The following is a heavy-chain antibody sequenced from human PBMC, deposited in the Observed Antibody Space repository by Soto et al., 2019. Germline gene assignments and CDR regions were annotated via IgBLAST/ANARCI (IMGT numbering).Heavy chain of an antibody. Sequence: PSETLSLTCTVSGGSISSYYWSWIRQPPGKGLEWIGYIYYSGSTNYNPSLKSRVTISVDTSKNQFSLKLSSVTAADTAVYYCARDRWGSGWYDYWGQGPLVTVSS. CDR1: GGSISSYY. D-gene: IGHD6-19*01. V-gene: IGHV4-59*01. CDR2: IYYSGST. J-gene: IGHJ4*02. CDR3: ARDRWGSGWYDY.